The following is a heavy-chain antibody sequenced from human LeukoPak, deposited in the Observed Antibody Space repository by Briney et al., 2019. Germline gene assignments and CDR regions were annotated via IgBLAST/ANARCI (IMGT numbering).Heavy chain of an antibody. V-gene: IGHV3-13*01. CDR3: ARGSPGPTGYYFDY. J-gene: IGHJ4*02. Sequence: PGGSLRLSCAASGFTFSSYDMHWVRQATGKGLEWVSVIGTAGDTYYPGSVRGRFTISRENAKNSLYLQMNSLRAGDTAVYYCARGSPGPTGYYFDYWGQGTLVTVSS. CDR1: GFTFSSYD. CDR2: IGTAGDT.